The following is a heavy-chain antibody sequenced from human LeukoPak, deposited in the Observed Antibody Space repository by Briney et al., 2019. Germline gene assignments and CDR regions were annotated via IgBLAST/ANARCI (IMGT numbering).Heavy chain of an antibody. Sequence: SETLSLTCAVYGGSFSGYYWSWIRQPPGKGLEWIGEINHSGSTNYNPSLKSRVTISVDTSKNQFSLKLSSVTAADTAVYYCASSTVLEGSDYWGQGTLVTVSS. CDR3: ASSTVLEGSDY. CDR1: GGSFSGYY. V-gene: IGHV4-34*01. CDR2: INHSGST. D-gene: IGHD1-1*01. J-gene: IGHJ4*02.